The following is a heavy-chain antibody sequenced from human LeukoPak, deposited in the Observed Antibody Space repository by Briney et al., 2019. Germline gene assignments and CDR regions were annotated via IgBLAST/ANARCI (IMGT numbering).Heavy chain of an antibody. J-gene: IGHJ4*02. CDR2: INHSGST. Sequence: PSETLSLTCAVYGGSFSGYYWSWIRQPPGKGLEWIGEINHSGSTYYNPSLKSRVTISVDTSKNQFSLKLSSVTAADTAVYYCARQGGTVTTFDYWGQGTLVTVSS. CDR1: GGSFSGYY. CDR3: ARQGGTVTTFDY. D-gene: IGHD4-17*01. V-gene: IGHV4-34*01.